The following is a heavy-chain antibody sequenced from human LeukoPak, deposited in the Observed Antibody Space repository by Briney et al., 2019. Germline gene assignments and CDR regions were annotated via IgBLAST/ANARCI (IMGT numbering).Heavy chain of an antibody. J-gene: IGHJ4*02. CDR2: IYSGGGT. V-gene: IGHV3-66*02. D-gene: IGHD3-22*01. CDR1: GFTVSSNY. CDR3: ARMGYYYSIPTFFDY. Sequence: PGGSLRLSCAASGFTVSSNYMSWVRQAPGKGLEWVSVIYSGGGTYYADSVKGRFTISRDNSKNTLYLQMNSLRAEDTAVYYCARMGYYYSIPTFFDYWGQGTLVTVSS.